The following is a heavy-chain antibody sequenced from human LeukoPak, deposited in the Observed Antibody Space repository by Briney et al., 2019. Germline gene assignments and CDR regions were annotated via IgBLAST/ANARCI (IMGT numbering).Heavy chain of an antibody. CDR3: AKEGSGWYYLDY. V-gene: IGHV3-30*02. CDR1: GFSFASYD. Sequence: GGSLRLSCVPSGFSFASYDIHSVRQAPRKGQERATFIESDGSKEYYADSVKGRFTITRDNSMNTVNVQMNSLRPEDTAVYYCAKEGSGWYYLDYWGQGTVVTVSA. J-gene: IGHJ4*02. CDR2: IESDGSKE. D-gene: IGHD6-19*01.